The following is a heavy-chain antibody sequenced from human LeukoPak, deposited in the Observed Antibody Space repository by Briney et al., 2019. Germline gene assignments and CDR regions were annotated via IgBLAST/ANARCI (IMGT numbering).Heavy chain of an antibody. V-gene: IGHV4-39*07. Sequence: SETLSLTCTVSGGSISSSSYYWGWIRQPPGKGLEWIGSIYYSGSTYYNPSLKSRVTISVDTSKNQFSLRLSSVTAADTAVYYCARVSLWFPPAYHFDYWGQGTLVTVSS. J-gene: IGHJ4*02. CDR1: GGSISSSSYY. D-gene: IGHD3-10*01. CDR3: ARVSLWFPPAYHFDY. CDR2: IYYSGST.